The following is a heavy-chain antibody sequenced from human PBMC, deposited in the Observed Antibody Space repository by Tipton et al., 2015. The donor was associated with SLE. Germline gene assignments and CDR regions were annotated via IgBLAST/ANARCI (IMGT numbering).Heavy chain of an antibody. CDR2: IYYSGST. J-gene: IGHJ3*02. V-gene: IGHV4-61*01. D-gene: IGHD5-18*01. CDR1: GGSISSGSYY. Sequence: TLSLTCTVSGGSISSGSYYWSWIRQPPGKGLEWIGYIYYSGSTNYNPSLKSRVTISVDTSKNQFSLKLSSVTAADTAVYYCAREDTARAFDIWGQGTMVTVSS. CDR3: AREDTARAFDI.